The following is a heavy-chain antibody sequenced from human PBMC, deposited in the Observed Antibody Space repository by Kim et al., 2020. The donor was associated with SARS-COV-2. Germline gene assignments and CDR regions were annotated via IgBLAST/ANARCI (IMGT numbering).Heavy chain of an antibody. Sequence: GGSLRLSCAASGFTFSSYAMHWVRQAPGKGLEWVAVISDDGSNKYYADSVKGRFTISRDNSKNTLYLQMNSLRAEDTAVYYCARDKNCYDRSGYYYGYFDYWGQGTMVTVSS. CDR2: ISDDGSNK. CDR3: ARDKNCYDRSGYYYGYFDY. CDR1: GFTFSSYA. D-gene: IGHD3-22*01. J-gene: IGHJ4*02. V-gene: IGHV3-30*04.